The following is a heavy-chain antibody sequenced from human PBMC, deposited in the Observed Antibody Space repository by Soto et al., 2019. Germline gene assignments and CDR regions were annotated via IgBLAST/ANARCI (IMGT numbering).Heavy chain of an antibody. V-gene: IGHV1-69*13. CDR1: GGTFSSYA. D-gene: IGHD6-19*01. J-gene: IGHJ5*02. Sequence: GASVKVSCKASGGTFSSYAISWVRQAPGQGLEWMGGIIPIFGTVNYAQKFQGRVTITADESTSTAYMELSSLRSEDTAVYYCARGSYSSGLNWFDPWGQGTLVTVSS. CDR3: ARGSYSSGLNWFDP. CDR2: IIPIFGTV.